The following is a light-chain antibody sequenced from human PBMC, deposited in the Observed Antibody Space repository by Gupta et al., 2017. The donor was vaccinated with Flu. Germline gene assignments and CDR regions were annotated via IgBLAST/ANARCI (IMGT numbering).Light chain of an antibody. V-gene: IGKV1-12*01. CDR2: AAS. J-gene: IGKJ1*01. CDR3: QQADSFPRT. Sequence: DVQMTQSPSFVSASVGDRVTITCRASHVVKTWLAWYQQKPGKAPKLLISAASILQSGVPSRFSGGGSGRDFTLTISSLQPDDFAIYYCQQADSFPRTFGPGTRVDMK. CDR1: HVVKTW.